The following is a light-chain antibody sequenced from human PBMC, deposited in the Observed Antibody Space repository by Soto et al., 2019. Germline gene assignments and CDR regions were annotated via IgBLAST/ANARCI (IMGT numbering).Light chain of an antibody. CDR2: AIS. Sequence: DIQMTKSPSSLSASVGDRVTISCRASQSIGRYLNWYQQRPGKAPNLLIYAISDLQRGVPSRFSGSGSGTDFTLTISSLQPEDFATYYCQQSYSMPRTFGQGTKVEIK. CDR3: QQSYSMPRT. V-gene: IGKV1-39*01. J-gene: IGKJ1*01. CDR1: QSIGRY.